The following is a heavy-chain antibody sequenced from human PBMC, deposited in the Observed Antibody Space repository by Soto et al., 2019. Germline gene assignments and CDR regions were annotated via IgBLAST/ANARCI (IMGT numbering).Heavy chain of an antibody. CDR3: ARSDGHNPFDN. V-gene: IGHV4-31*03. J-gene: IGHJ4*02. Sequence: QVQLQESGPGLVKPSQTLSLTCSVSGGSISSGGFFWCWVRQHPGKGLEWIGCIYNSVSTYYTPSLRSRLTLSVDTSNNHLSLTLKSATAADTAMYYCARSDGHNPFDNWGQGTLVSVSS. CDR1: GGSISSGGFF. CDR2: IYNSVST.